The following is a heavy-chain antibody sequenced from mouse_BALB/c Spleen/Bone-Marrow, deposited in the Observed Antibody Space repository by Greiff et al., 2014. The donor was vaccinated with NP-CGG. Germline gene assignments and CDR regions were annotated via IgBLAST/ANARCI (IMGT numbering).Heavy chain of an antibody. V-gene: IGHV1-9*01. Sequence: VQLKQSGAELMKPGGSVKLSCKASGYTFSNYGIAWVKQRPGKGLEWIGEILRATGSTKCNESFKVKATFTADKASYTAYMQLNSLASAVSAVYCCVRSVTRRYFDYWGQGTSLTVSS. CDR3: VRSVTRRYFDY. CDR2: ILRATGST. CDR1: GYTFSNYG. D-gene: IGHD2-13*01. J-gene: IGHJ2*02.